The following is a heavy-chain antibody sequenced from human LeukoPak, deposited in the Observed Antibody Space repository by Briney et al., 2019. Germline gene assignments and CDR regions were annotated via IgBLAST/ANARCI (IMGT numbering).Heavy chain of an antibody. CDR2: ISSTSIYI. CDR3: ARGGYSSAFEI. V-gene: IGHV3-21*01. Sequence: GGSLRLSCAASGFTFSSYNMNWVRQAPGKGLEWVSSISSTSIYIYDADSVKGRFTISRDNVKSSLYLQMNSLRAEDTAVYYCARGGYSSAFEIWGQGTMVTVSS. D-gene: IGHD6-13*01. J-gene: IGHJ3*02. CDR1: GFTFSSYN.